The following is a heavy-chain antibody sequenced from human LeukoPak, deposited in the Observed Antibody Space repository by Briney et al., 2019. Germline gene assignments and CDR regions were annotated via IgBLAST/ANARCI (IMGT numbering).Heavy chain of an antibody. CDR1: GGSISGYY. V-gene: IGHV4-4*07. CDR2: FYASGST. D-gene: IGHD1-1*01. CDR3: ARLHQSGTTDY. Sequence: SETLSLTCTVSGGSISGYYWSWVRQPVGKGLEWIGHFYASGSTNYNPSLKSRVSMSVGTSQKQFSLRLSSVTAADTALYYCARLHQSGTTDYWGQGILVTVSS. J-gene: IGHJ4*02.